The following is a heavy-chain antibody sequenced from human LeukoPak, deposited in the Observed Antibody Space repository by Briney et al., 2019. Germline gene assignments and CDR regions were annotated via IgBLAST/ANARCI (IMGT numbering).Heavy chain of an antibody. CDR3: AKYNYDSSGYYPLLGY. J-gene: IGHJ4*02. V-gene: IGHV3-23*01. Sequence: GGSLRLSCAASGFTFSSYAMSWVRQAPGKGLEWVSAISGSGGSTFYADSVKGRFTISRDNSKNTLYLQMNSLRAEDTAIYYCAKYNYDSSGYYPLLGYWGQGTLVTVSP. CDR1: GFTFSSYA. CDR2: ISGSGGST. D-gene: IGHD3-22*01.